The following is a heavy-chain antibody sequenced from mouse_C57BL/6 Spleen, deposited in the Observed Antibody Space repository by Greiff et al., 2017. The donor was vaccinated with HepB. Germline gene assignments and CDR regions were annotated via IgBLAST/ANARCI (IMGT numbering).Heavy chain of an antibody. V-gene: IGHV14-4*01. CDR2: IDPENGDT. J-gene: IGHJ4*01. D-gene: IGHD1-1*01. CDR1: GFNIKDDY. CDR3: TTLDYYGSSYGAMDY. Sequence: EVQLKESGAELVRPGASVKLSCTASGFNIKDDYMHWVKQRPEQGLEWIGWIDPENGDTEYASKFQGKATITADTSSNTAYLQLSSLTSEDTAVYYCTTLDYYGSSYGAMDYWGQGTSVTVSS.